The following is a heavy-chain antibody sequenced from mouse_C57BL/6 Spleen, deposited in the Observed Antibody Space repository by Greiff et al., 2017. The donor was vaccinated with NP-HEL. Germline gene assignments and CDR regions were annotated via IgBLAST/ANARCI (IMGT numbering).Heavy chain of an antibody. J-gene: IGHJ3*01. CDR1: GFTFSSYA. CDR3: ARNSYDYDSWFAY. Sequence: EVQLVESGGGLVKPGGSLKLSCAASGFTFSSYAMSWVRQTPEKRLEWVATISDGGSYTYYPDNVKGRFTISRDNAKNNLYLQMSHLKSEDTAMYYCARNSYDYDSWFAYWGQGTLVTVSA. CDR2: ISDGGSYT. V-gene: IGHV5-4*01. D-gene: IGHD2-4*01.